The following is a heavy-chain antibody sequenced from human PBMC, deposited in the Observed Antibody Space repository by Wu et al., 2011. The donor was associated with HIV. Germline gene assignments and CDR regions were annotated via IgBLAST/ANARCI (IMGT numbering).Heavy chain of an antibody. D-gene: IGHD4-23*01. Sequence: ITSIGSDTYFEESVKGRFTISRDNSKNTLYLQMGGLKPEDTGVYFCARGGPTVLDAFDIWGQGTVVTVSS. CDR3: ARGGPTVLDAFDI. J-gene: IGHJ3*02. V-gene: IGHV3-64*02. CDR2: ITSIGSDT.